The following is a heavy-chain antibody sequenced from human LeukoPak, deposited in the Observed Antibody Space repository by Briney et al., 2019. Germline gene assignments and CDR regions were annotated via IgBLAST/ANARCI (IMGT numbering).Heavy chain of an antibody. Sequence: PGGSLRLSCAASGFTFSSYAMSWVRQAPGRGLEWVSAISGSGGSTYYADSVKGRFTISRDNSKNTLYLQMNSLRAEDTAVYYCAKNSRGLERRYYYMDVWGKGTTVTVSS. D-gene: IGHD1-1*01. J-gene: IGHJ6*03. CDR1: GFTFSSYA. V-gene: IGHV3-23*01. CDR3: AKNSRGLERRYYYMDV. CDR2: ISGSGGST.